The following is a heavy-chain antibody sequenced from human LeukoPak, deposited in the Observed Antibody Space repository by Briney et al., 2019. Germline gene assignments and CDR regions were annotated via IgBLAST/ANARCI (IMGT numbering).Heavy chain of an antibody. CDR1: GYSFTSYW. Sequence: GASLQISCKGSGYSFTSYWIGWVRQMPGKGLEWMGIIYPGDSDTRYSPSFQGQVTISADKSISTAYLQWSSLKASDTAMYYCARLYYYDSSGYIDAFDIWGQGTMVTVSS. CDR2: IYPGDSDT. J-gene: IGHJ3*02. V-gene: IGHV5-51*01. CDR3: ARLYYYDSSGYIDAFDI. D-gene: IGHD3-22*01.